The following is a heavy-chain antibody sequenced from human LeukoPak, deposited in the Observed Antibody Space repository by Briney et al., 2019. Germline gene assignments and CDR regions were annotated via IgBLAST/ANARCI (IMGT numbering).Heavy chain of an antibody. Sequence: GALRLSCAASGFTFSSYWMSWVRQAPGKGLEWVANIKQDGSEKYYVDSVKGRFTISRDNSKNTVNLQMNRLRVEDTAIYYCAKDWIQFNRVFDCFDSWGQGTLVTVSS. CDR3: AKDWIQFNRVFDCFDS. CDR1: GFTFSSYW. J-gene: IGHJ4*02. CDR2: IKQDGSEK. D-gene: IGHD5-18*01. V-gene: IGHV3-7*03.